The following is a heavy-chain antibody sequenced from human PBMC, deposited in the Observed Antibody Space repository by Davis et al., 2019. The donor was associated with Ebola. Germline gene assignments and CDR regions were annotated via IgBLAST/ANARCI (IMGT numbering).Heavy chain of an antibody. CDR1: GYTFTSYA. V-gene: IGHV1-69*04. CDR3: ATGPPSNFYGMDV. Sequence: AASVKVSCKASGYTFTSYAMNWVRQAPGQGLEWMGMIIPIVDRANYAQKFQHRVTIIADKSTNTAYMELSSLRSEDTAMYYCATGPPSNFYGMDVWGQGTTVTVSS. CDR2: IIPIVDRA. J-gene: IGHJ6*02. D-gene: IGHD2/OR15-2a*01.